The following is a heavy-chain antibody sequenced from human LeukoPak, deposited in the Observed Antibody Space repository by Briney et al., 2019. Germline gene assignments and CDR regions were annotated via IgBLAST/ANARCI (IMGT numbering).Heavy chain of an antibody. V-gene: IGHV3-23*01. CDR3: ATVIAVAGSDY. D-gene: IGHD6-19*01. Sequence: PGGSLRLSCAASGFTFSDYTMNWVRQAPGRGLEWVSVISSSGGYANYADSVKGRFTISRDNSKNTLYLQMNSLRAEDTAVYYCATVIAVAGSDYWGQGTLVTVSS. CDR2: ISSSGGYA. J-gene: IGHJ4*02. CDR1: GFTFSDYT.